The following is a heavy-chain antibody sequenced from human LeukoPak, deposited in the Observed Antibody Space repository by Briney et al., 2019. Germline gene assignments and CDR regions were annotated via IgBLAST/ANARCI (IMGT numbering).Heavy chain of an antibody. V-gene: IGHV5-51*01. D-gene: IGHD5-18*01. CDR1: GYSFTSYW. CDR2: IYPGDSDT. CDR3: ARLDSRYSYGLGYYYMDV. J-gene: IGHJ6*03. Sequence: GESLKISCKGSGYSFTSYWIGWVRQMPGKGLEWMGIIYPGDSDTRYSPSFQGQVTISADKSISTAYLQWSSLKASDTAMYYCARLDSRYSYGLGYYYMDVWGKGTTVTVSS.